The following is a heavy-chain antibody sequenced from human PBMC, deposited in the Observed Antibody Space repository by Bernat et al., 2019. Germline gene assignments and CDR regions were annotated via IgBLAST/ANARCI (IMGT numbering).Heavy chain of an antibody. CDR2: ISYDGSNK. CDR3: ARSGYSSGGLDY. J-gene: IGHJ4*02. V-gene: IGHV3-30-3*01. D-gene: IGHD6-19*01. Sequence: QVQLVESGGGVVQPGRSLRLSCAASGFTFSSYAMHWVRQAPGKGLEWVAVISYDGSNKYYADSVKGRFTISRDNSKNTLYLQMNSLRAEDTAGYYCARSGYSSGGLDYWGQGTLITVSS. CDR1: GFTFSSYA.